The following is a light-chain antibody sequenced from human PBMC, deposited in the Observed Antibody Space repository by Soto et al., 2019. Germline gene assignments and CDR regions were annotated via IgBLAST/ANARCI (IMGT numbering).Light chain of an antibody. J-gene: IGLJ3*02. CDR2: EVS. CDR1: SIDIGNYDF. CDR3: GSYSSTATLEV. V-gene: IGLV2-14*01. Sequence: QSALTQPASVSGSPGQSVTISCTGTSIDIGNYDFVSWYQQHPGKAPKLMIYEVSNRPSGVSHRFSGSKSGNTASLTISGLQAEDEADYYCGSYSSTATLEVFGGGTKVTVL.